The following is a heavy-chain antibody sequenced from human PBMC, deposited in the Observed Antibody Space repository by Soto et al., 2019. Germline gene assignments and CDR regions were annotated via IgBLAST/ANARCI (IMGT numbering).Heavy chain of an antibody. V-gene: IGHV3-30*18. CDR1: GFTFSSYG. CDR3: AKSYGIFGVVIPLNWLDP. CDR2: ISYDGSNK. Sequence: PGGSLRLSCAASGFTFSSYGMHWVRQAPGKGLEWVAVISYDGSNKYYADSVKGRFTISRDNSKNTLYLQMNSLRAEDTAVYYCAKSYGIFGVVIPLNWLDPWGQGTLVTVSS. J-gene: IGHJ5*02. D-gene: IGHD3-3*01.